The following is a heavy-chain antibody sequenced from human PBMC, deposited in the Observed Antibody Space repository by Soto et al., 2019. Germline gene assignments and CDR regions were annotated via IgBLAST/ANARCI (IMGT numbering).Heavy chain of an antibody. J-gene: IGHJ4*02. CDR2: IYPGDHET. CDR3: ARSPRSSPYFDY. Sequence: LGESLKISCQCSGYTFSNFWIGWVRQLPGKGLEWMGIIYPGDHETRYSPSFHGKVTISADKSINTAYLQWNSLEASDTAFYFCARSPRSSPYFDYWGQGXLVTVYS. CDR1: GYTFSNFW. D-gene: IGHD6-13*01. V-gene: IGHV5-51*01.